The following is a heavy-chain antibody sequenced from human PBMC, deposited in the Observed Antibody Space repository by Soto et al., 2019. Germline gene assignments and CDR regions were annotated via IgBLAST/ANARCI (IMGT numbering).Heavy chain of an antibody. J-gene: IGHJ4*02. CDR3: AKAFGHYDSSGYYPPDV. CDR1: GYTFTSYG. Sequence: ASVKVSCKASGYTFTSYGISWVRQAPGQGLEWMGWISAYNGNTNCAQKLQGRVTMTTDTSTSPAYMELRSLRSDDTAVYYCAKAFGHYDSSGYYPPDVWGQGTLVTVSS. D-gene: IGHD3-22*01. CDR2: ISAYNGNT. V-gene: IGHV1-18*04.